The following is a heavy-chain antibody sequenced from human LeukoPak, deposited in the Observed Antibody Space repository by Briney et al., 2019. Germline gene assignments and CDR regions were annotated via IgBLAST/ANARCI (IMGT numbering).Heavy chain of an antibody. J-gene: IGHJ6*02. D-gene: IGHD2-2*01. V-gene: IGHV3-48*01. CDR1: GFTFSSYS. CDR3: ARDLRYQYGMDV. Sequence: GGSLRLSCAASGFTFSSYSMNWVGQAPGKGLEWVSYITSGSSTIYYADSVKGRFTISRDNAKNSLYLQMNSLRAEDTAVYYCARDLRYQYGMDVWGQGTTVTVSS. CDR2: ITSGSSTI.